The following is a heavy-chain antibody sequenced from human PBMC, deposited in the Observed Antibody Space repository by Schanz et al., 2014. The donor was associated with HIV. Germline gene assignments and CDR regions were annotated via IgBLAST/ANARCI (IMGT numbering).Heavy chain of an antibody. D-gene: IGHD6-13*01. CDR2: MWYDESHK. J-gene: IGHJ6*02. Sequence: VQLVESGGGLVQPGRSLRLSCTASGFTFSSSGMHWVRQAPGKGLEWVAAMWYDESHKGYADSVKGRFTISRDNSKNTLYLEMNSLRPEDTAVYYCARETSGFSTSWPPRYHYYGMDVWGQGTTVTVSS. V-gene: IGHV3-33*01. CDR1: GFTFSSSG. CDR3: ARETSGFSTSWPPRYHYYGMDV.